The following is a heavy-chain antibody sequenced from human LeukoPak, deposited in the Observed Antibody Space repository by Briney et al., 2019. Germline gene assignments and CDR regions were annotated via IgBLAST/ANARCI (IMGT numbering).Heavy chain of an antibody. J-gene: IGHJ6*03. CDR1: GFTFDDYA. CDR3: ARDEGGEDPHYYYYYMDV. D-gene: IGHD2-21*01. V-gene: IGHV3-20*04. Sequence: GGSLRLSCAASGFTFDDYAMSWVRQVPGKGLEWVSGINWNGGSTGYADSVKGRFTISRDNAKNSLYLQMNSLRAEDTAVYYCARDEGGEDPHYYYYYMDVWGKGTTVTVSS. CDR2: INWNGGST.